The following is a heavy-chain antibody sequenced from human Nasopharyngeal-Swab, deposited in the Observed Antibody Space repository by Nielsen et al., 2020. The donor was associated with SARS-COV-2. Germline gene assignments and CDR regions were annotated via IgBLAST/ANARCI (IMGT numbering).Heavy chain of an antibody. J-gene: IGHJ3*02. D-gene: IGHD6-13*01. CDR3: GASSRAFDI. CDR2: ISYDGSNK. CDR1: GFTFSSYA. Sequence: GGSLRLSCAASGFTFSSYAMHWVRQAPGKGLEWVAVISYDGSNKYYADSVKGRFTISRDNSKNTLHLQMNSLRAEDTAVYYCGASSRAFDIWGQGTMVTVSS. V-gene: IGHV3-30-3*01.